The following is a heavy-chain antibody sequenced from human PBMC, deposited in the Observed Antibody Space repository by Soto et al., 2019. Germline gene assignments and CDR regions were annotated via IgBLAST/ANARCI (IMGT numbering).Heavy chain of an antibody. CDR2: IYYTGFT. V-gene: IGHV4-39*01. D-gene: IGHD2-2*01. Sequence: PSETLSLTCTVSGGSISDETHYLACIHQPPGRGLEWIGTIYYTGFTYYNPSLKSRVTISVDTSKNQFSLKLSSVTAADTAVYYFASHGPVERAKIPRYYFDYWGQGTLVTVSS. J-gene: IGHJ4*02. CDR1: GGSISDETHY. CDR3: ASHGPVERAKIPRYYFDY.